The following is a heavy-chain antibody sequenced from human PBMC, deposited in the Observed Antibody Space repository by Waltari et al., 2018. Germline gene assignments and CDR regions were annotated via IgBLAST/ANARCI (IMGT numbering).Heavy chain of an antibody. CDR1: GGSISSSSYY. CDR2: IYYSGST. CDR3: ARLSPMVATH. Sequence: QLQLQESGPGLVKPSETLSLTCTVSGGSISSSSYYWGWIRQPPGKGLGWIGSIYYSGSTYYNPSLKRRVTISVDTSKNQFSLKLSSVTAADTAVYYCARLSPMVATHWGQGTLVTVSS. J-gene: IGHJ4*02. V-gene: IGHV4-39*01. D-gene: IGHD5-12*01.